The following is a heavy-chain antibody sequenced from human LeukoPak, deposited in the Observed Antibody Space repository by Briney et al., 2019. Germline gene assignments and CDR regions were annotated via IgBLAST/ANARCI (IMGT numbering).Heavy chain of an antibody. V-gene: IGHV3-30*04. CDR1: GFTFSSYA. J-gene: IGHJ4*02. D-gene: IGHD1-26*01. CDR3: AKGGGSYGVDY. CDR2: ISYDGSNK. Sequence: GGSLRLSCAASGFTFSSYAMHWVRQAPGKGLEWVAVISYDGSNKYYADSVKGRFTISRDNSKNTLYLQMNSLRAEDTAVYYCAKGGGSYGVDYWGQGTLVTVSS.